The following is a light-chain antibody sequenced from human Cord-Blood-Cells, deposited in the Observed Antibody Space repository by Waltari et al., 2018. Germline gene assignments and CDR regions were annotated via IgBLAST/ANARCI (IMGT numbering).Light chain of an antibody. Sequence: QSALTQPPSVSGSPGQSITISCTGTSSDVGGYNYVSWYQQHPGKAPKLIIYDVSNQPSWVSTHVSGSKSANTASLPISGVQAEDDADYYCSSYTSSSTTYVFGTGTKLTVL. J-gene: IGLJ1*01. CDR2: DVS. V-gene: IGLV2-14*03. CDR3: SSYTSSSTTYV. CDR1: SSDVGGYNY.